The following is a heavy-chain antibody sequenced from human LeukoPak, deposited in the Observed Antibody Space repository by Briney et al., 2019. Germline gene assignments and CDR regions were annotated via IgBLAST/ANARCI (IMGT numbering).Heavy chain of an antibody. V-gene: IGHV4-39*07. CDR1: GGSLSSGSYY. CDR2: IYYSGTI. CDR3: ARDFDY. J-gene: IGHJ4*02. Sequence: SETLSLTCTVSGGSLSSGSYYGGWIRQPPGKGLEWIGSIYYSGTIYFSGSSDYNPSIKSRVTISGDTSKNQFSLKLSSVTAADTAVYYCARDFDYWGQGTLVTVSS.